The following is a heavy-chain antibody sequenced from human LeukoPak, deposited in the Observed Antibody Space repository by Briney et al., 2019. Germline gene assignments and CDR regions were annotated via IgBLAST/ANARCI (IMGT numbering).Heavy chain of an antibody. CDR1: GFTFDDYA. J-gene: IGHJ5*02. CDR2: ISWNSGSI. V-gene: IGHV3-9*01. CDR3: AKGRYCSSTSCPTGWFDP. Sequence: GGSLRLSCAASGFTFDDYAMHWVRQAPGKGLEWVSGISWNSGSIGYADSVKGRFTISRDNAKNSLYLQMNSLRAEDTALYYCAKGRYCSSTSCPTGWFDPWGQGTLVTVSS. D-gene: IGHD2-2*01.